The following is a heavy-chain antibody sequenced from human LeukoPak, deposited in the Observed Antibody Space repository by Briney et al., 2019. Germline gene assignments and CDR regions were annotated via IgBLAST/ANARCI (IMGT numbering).Heavy chain of an antibody. CDR2: IIPIFGTA. V-gene: IGHV1-69*06. D-gene: IGHD3-10*01. Sequence: GASVKVSCKASGYTFTSYGISWVRQAPGQGGEWRGGIIPIFGTANYAQKFQGRVTITADKPTSTAYTQLSSLRPQDTAVYYCAIRTYYYGSGSPLAYWGQATLLTLSS. J-gene: IGHJ4*02. CDR3: AIRTYYYGSGSPLAY. CDR1: GYTFTSYG.